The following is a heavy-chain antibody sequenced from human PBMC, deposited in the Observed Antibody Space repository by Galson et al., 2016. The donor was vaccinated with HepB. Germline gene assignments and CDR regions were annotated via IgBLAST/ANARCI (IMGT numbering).Heavy chain of an antibody. CDR1: GFSFSVYN. D-gene: IGHD5-24*01. CDR3: AKSFRGAYYSSPCIDF. V-gene: IGHV3-48*02. Sequence: LRLSCAASGFSFSVYNLNWVRQAPGKGLEWLSYISSTSSAIYYTDSVKGRFTISRDNAKNSLFLQMNSLTDEDTAVYYCAKSFRGAYYSSPCIDFWGQGTLVTVSS. J-gene: IGHJ4*02. CDR2: ISSTSSAI.